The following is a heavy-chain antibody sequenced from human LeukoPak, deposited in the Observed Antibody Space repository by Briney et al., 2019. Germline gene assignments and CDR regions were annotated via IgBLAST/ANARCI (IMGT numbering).Heavy chain of an antibody. Sequence: ASVKVSCKASGYTFTSYGISWVRQAPGQGLEWMGWISAYNGNTNYAQKLQGRVTMTPDTSTSTAYMELRSLRSDDTAVYYCARGPRFAIRMIVVVTKGHFDCWGQGILVTVSS. V-gene: IGHV1-18*01. CDR1: GYTFTSYG. J-gene: IGHJ4*02. D-gene: IGHD3-22*01. CDR2: ISAYNGNT. CDR3: ARGPRFAIRMIVVVTKGHFDC.